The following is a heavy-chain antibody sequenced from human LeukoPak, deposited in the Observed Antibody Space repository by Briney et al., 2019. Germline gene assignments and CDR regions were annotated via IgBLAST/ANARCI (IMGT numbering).Heavy chain of an antibody. Sequence: ASVKVSCKVSGYTLTELSMHWVRQAPGKGLEWMGGFDPEDGETIYAQKFQGRVTMTEDTSTDTAYMELSSLRSEDTAVYYCATGFDGDDAFDYWGQGTLDTVSS. V-gene: IGHV1-24*01. D-gene: IGHD4-17*01. CDR3: ATGFDGDDAFDY. CDR1: GYTLTELS. J-gene: IGHJ4*02. CDR2: FDPEDGET.